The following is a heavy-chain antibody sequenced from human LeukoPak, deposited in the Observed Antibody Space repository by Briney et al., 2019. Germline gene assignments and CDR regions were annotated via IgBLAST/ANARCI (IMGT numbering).Heavy chain of an antibody. V-gene: IGHV1-2*02. D-gene: IGHD3-22*01. CDR2: INPNSGGT. J-gene: IGHJ4*02. CDR3: ARVVVGGSSGYYASGEGDY. CDR1: GYTFTGYY. Sequence: ASVKVSCTASGYTFTGYYMHWGRQAPGQGLEWMGWINPNSGGTNYAQKFQGRVTMTRDTSISTAYMELSRLRSDDTAVYYCARVVVGGSSGYYASGEGDYWGQGTLVTVSS.